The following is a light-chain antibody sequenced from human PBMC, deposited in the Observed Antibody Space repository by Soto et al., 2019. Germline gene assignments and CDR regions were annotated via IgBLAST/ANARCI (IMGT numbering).Light chain of an antibody. CDR3: QHYNSYSEA. V-gene: IGKV1-5*01. J-gene: IGKJ1*01. CDR1: QSISSC. Sequence: IQMTQSPSSLSASVGDRVTITCRASQSISSCLAWCQQKPGKAPKLLIYDASTLQSGVPSRFSGSGSGTEFTLTISSLQPDDFATYYCQHYNSYSEAFGQGTKVDIK. CDR2: DAS.